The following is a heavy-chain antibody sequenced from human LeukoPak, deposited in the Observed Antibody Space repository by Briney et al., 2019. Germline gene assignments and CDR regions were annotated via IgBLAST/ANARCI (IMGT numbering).Heavy chain of an antibody. V-gene: IGHV4-39*07. CDR2: IYHSGST. Sequence: PSETLSLTCTVSGGSISSGTYYWAWIRQPPGKGLEWIGTIYHSGSTYYNPSLKSRVTISVDTSKNQFSLKLSSVTAADTAVYYCARGWRSGWPTHVGYYFDYWGQGTLVTVSS. J-gene: IGHJ4*02. CDR3: ARGWRSGWPTHVGYYFDY. CDR1: GGSISSGTYY. D-gene: IGHD6-19*01.